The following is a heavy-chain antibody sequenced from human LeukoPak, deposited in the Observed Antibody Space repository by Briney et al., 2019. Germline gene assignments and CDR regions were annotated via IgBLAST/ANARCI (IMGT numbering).Heavy chain of an antibody. Sequence: SVNVCCKASGGTFSSYTISWVRQAPGQGLEWMGRIIPILGIANYAQKFQGRVTITADKSTSTAYMELSSLRSEDTAVYYCARDSCTNGVCYPYYYMDVWGKGTTVTVSS. CDR2: IIPILGIA. J-gene: IGHJ6*03. CDR1: GGTFSSYT. V-gene: IGHV1-69*04. D-gene: IGHD2-8*01. CDR3: ARDSCTNGVCYPYYYMDV.